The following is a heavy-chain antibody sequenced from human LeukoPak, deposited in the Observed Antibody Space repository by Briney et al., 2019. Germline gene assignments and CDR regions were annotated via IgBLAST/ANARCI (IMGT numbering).Heavy chain of an antibody. J-gene: IGHJ6*03. CDR2: ITSSSTYM. Sequence: PGGSLRLSCAASGFTFSTYNMNWVRRTPGKGLEWVSSITSSSTYMFYADSVRGRFTISRDNAENSLYLQMNSLRDEDTAVYYCARNPYSGGYGAYYYYYMDVWGKGTTVTVSS. CDR1: GFTFSTYN. V-gene: IGHV3-21*01. D-gene: IGHD6-19*01. CDR3: ARNPYSGGYGAYYYYYMDV.